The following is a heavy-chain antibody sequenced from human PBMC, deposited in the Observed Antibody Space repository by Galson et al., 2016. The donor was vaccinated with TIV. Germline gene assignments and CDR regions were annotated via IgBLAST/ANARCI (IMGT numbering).Heavy chain of an antibody. CDR1: GHRFTSKW. V-gene: IGHV5-10-1*01. CDR2: IDLSDFYT. CDR3: ATSRDIESLLEIYGMVV. D-gene: IGHD3-3*01. J-gene: IGHJ6*02. Sequence: QSGAEVKKPGESLRISCKGSGHRFTSKWISWVRQMPGKGLEWMGKIDLSDFYTNYSPSFQGHVTLSVDKSISTAYLQWSSLRASDTAMYYCATSRDIESLLEIYGMVVWGQGTTVTVSS.